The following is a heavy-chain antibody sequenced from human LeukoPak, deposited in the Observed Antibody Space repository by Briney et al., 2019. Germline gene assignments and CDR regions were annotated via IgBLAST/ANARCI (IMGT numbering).Heavy chain of an antibody. CDR3: ARVRANNWNYLYYYYYYMDV. Sequence: SETLSLTCTVSGYCISSGYYWGWIRQPPGKGLEWIRSIYHSGSTYYNPSLKSRVTISVDTSKNQFSLKLSSVTAADTAVYYCARVRANNWNYLYYYYYYMDVWGKGTTVTVSS. CDR1: GYCISSGYY. J-gene: IGHJ6*03. V-gene: IGHV4-38-2*02. D-gene: IGHD1-7*01. CDR2: IYHSGST.